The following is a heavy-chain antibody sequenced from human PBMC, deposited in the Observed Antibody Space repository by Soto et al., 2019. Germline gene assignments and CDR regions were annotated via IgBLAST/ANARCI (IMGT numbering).Heavy chain of an antibody. J-gene: IGHJ5*02. Sequence: PSETLSLTCAVYGGSVNGYYCSFVRHPPWKGLEWIGEINHTGGTHYNPSLKSRVTMSVDTSKNQFSLRLSSVTAADTAIYYCATRITVFGLLIPPFDPWGQGTQVTVSS. V-gene: IGHV4-34*01. CDR2: INHTGGT. CDR1: GGSVNGYY. D-gene: IGHD3-3*01. CDR3: ATRITVFGLLIPPFDP.